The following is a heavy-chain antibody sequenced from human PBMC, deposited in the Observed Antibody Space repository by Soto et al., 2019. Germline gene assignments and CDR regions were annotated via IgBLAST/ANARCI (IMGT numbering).Heavy chain of an antibody. CDR2: ISISSSDI. CDR1: GFTFSSYT. Sequence: EVQLVESGGGLVKPGGSLRLSCAASGFTFSSYTMNWVRQAPGKGLEWVSSISISSSDIYYADSLKGRFTISRDNAKNSLYLQMNSLRAEDTAVYYCARDGGYCSSTSCYRYTLDVWGQGTTVTVSS. CDR3: ARDGGYCSSTSCYRYTLDV. V-gene: IGHV3-21*01. J-gene: IGHJ6*02. D-gene: IGHD2-2*01.